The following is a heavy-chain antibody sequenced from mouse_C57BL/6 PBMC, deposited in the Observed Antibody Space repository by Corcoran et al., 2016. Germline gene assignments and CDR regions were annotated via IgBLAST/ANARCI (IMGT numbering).Heavy chain of an antibody. CDR2: IYPGSGNT. CDR1: GYSFTSFY. J-gene: IGHJ4*01. D-gene: IGHD1-2*01. V-gene: IGHV1-66*01. Sequence: QVQLQQSGPELVKPGASVKISCKASGYSFTSFYIHWVKQRPGQGLEWIGWIYPGSGNTKYNEKFKGKATLTADTSSSTAYMQLSSLTSEDSAVYYCASPITTLWAMDYWGQGTSVTVSS. CDR3: ASPITTLWAMDY.